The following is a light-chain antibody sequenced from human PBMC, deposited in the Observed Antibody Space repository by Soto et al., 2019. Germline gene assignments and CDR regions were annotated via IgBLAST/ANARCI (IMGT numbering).Light chain of an antibody. CDR1: QSVSSSY. CDR2: GAS. CDR3: QQYGSSPPIT. V-gene: IGKV3-20*01. J-gene: IGKJ5*01. Sequence: EIVLTQSPGTLSLSPGERATLSCRASQSVSSSYLAWYQQKPGQAPMLLIYGASSRATGIPDRFSGSGSGTDFTLNISRLEPEDFAVYYCQQYGSSPPITFGQGTRLEIK.